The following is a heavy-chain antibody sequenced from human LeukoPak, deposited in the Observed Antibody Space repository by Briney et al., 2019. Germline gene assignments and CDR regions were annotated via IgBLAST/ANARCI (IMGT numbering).Heavy chain of an antibody. J-gene: IGHJ4*02. CDR3: ASRMYDFWSGYHPYYFDY. D-gene: IGHD3-3*01. CDR1: GGSFSGYY. CDR2: INHSGST. V-gene: IGHV4-34*01. Sequence: SETLSLTCAVYGGSFSGYYWSWIRQPPGKGLEWIGEINHSGSTNYNPSLKSRVTISVDTSKNQFSLKLSSVTAADTAVYYCASRMYDFWSGYHPYYFDYWGQGTLVTVSS.